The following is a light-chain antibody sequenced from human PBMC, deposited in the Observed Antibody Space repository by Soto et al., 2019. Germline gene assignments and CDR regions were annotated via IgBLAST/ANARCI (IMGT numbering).Light chain of an antibody. CDR1: QSVSSN. CDR2: GAS. J-gene: IGKJ4*01. CDR3: QQYIRWPLT. V-gene: IGKV3-15*01. Sequence: EIVMTQPPATLSVSPGERATLSCRASQSVSSNLAWYQQKPGQAPSLLIYGASTRATGTPARFSGSGSGTEFTLTISSLQSEDFAVYYCQQYIRWPLTFGGGTKVEIK.